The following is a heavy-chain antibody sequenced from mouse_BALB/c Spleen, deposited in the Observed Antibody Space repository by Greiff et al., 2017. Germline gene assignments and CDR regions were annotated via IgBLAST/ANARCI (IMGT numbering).Heavy chain of an antibody. Sequence: EVKLVESGGGLVKPGGSLKLSCAASGFTFSSYAMSWVRQSPEKRLEWVAEISSGGSYTYYPDTVTGRFTISRDNAKNTLYLEMSSLRSEDTAMYYCARDSRAMDDWGQGTSVTVSS. CDR1: GFTFSSYA. V-gene: IGHV5-9-4*01. CDR3: ARDSRAMDD. J-gene: IGHJ4*01. CDR2: ISSGGSYT.